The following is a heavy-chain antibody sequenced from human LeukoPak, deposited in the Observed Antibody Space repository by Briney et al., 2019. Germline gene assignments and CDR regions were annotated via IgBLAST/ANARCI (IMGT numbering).Heavy chain of an antibody. J-gene: IGHJ4*02. CDR2: IYYSGST. CDR1: GGSFSGYY. CDR3: ARAVAGWYYFDY. D-gene: IGHD6-19*01. V-gene: IGHV4-59*01. Sequence: PSETLSLTCAVYGGSFSGYYWTWIRQPPGKGLEWIGYIYYSGSTNYNPSLKSRVTISVDTSKNQFSLKLSSVTAADTAVYYCARAVAGWYYFDYWGQGTLVTVSS.